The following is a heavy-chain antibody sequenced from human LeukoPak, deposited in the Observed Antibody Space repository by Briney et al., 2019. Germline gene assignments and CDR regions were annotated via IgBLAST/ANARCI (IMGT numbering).Heavy chain of an antibody. CDR2: INSDGSWT. Sequence: GGSLRLSCAAFGNYWMHWARQAPGKGLVWVSHINSDGSWTSYADSVKGRFTISKDNAKNTVYLQMNSLRAEDTDVYYCVSFYETYWGRGTLVTVSS. CDR1: GNYW. D-gene: IGHD2/OR15-2a*01. V-gene: IGHV3-74*01. J-gene: IGHJ4*02. CDR3: VSFYETY.